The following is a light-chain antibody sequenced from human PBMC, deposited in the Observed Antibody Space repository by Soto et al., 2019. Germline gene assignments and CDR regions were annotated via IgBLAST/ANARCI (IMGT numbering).Light chain of an antibody. Sequence: QSALTQPRSVSGSPGQSVTISCTGTSSDVGVYNYVSWYQQHPGKATKLMIYDVSKRPSGVPDRFSGSKSCNTASLTISGLQADDEADYYCCSYAGSYTFGVVFGGGTKLTVL. CDR2: DVS. CDR3: CSYAGSYTFGVV. J-gene: IGLJ2*01. CDR1: SSDVGVYNY. V-gene: IGLV2-11*01.